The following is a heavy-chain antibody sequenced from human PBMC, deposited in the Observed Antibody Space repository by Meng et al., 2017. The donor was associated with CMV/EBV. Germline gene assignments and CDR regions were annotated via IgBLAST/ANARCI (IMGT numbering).Heavy chain of an antibody. CDR2: INPNSGGT. CDR1: GYTFTGYY. Sequence: ASVKVSCKASGYTFTGYYMHWVRQAPGQGLEWMGWINPNSGGTNYAQKFQGRVTMTRDTSISTAYMGLSRLRSDDTAVYYCAREEPLYYDYVWGSYRFHQGYYYYGMDVWGQGTTVTVSS. J-gene: IGHJ6*02. CDR3: AREEPLYYDYVWGSYRFHQGYYYYGMDV. D-gene: IGHD3-16*02. V-gene: IGHV1-2*02.